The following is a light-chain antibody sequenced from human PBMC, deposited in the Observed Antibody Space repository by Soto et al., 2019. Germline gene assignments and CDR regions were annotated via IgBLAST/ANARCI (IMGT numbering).Light chain of an antibody. CDR2: GAS. Sequence: EIVLTQSPGTLSLSPGERATLSCRASQSVASRYLTWYQHKPGQAPRLLIYGASNRATGVPDRFSGSGSGTDFTLTISRLEPEDFAVYYCQQYDTSVTWTFGQGTKVEIK. J-gene: IGKJ1*01. CDR3: QQYDTSVTWT. CDR1: QSVASRY. V-gene: IGKV3-20*01.